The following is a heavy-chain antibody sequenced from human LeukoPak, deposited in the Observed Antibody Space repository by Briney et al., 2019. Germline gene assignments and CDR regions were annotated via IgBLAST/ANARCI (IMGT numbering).Heavy chain of an antibody. CDR3: ASSSAWYGGSFDM. V-gene: IGHV1-2*02. CDR1: GYTFTGYY. Sequence: ASVKVSCKASGYTFTGYYMHWVRQAPGQGLEWMGWINPNSGGTNYAQKFQGRVTMTRDTSISTAYMELSRLKSDDTAVYYCASSSAWYGGSFDMWGQGTMVTVSS. CDR2: INPNSGGT. D-gene: IGHD6-19*01. J-gene: IGHJ3*02.